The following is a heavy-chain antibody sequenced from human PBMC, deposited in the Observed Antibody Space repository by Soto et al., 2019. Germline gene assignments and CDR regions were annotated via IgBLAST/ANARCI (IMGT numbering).Heavy chain of an antibody. CDR3: ARVAEGVGSSWYAFYGLDV. CDR2: ISYDGSNK. V-gene: IGHV3-30*03. D-gene: IGHD6-13*01. Sequence: GGSLRLSCAASGFTFSSYGMHWVRQAPGKGLEWVAVISYDGSNKYYADSVKGRFTISRDNSKNTLYLQMNSLRAEDTAVYYCARVAEGVGSSWYAFYGLDVWGRGTAVTV. J-gene: IGHJ6*02. CDR1: GFTFSSYG.